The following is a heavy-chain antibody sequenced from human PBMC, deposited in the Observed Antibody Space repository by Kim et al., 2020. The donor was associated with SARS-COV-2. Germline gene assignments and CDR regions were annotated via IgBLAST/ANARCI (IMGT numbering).Heavy chain of an antibody. D-gene: IGHD1-26*01. CDR3: SRDSGAITRCY. V-gene: IGHV3-7*01. Sequence: GGSLRLSCVTSGFSFSTASMTWVRQAPGKGLEWVAYINQDGSETHLVDSVKGRFTISRENANNSVYLQMNSLRAADTAVYSCSRDSGAITRCYWGQGTLV. CDR1: GFSFSTAS. J-gene: IGHJ4*02. CDR2: INQDGSET.